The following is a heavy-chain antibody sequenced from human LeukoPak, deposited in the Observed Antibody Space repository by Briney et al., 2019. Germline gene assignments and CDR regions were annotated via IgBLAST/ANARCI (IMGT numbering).Heavy chain of an antibody. CDR2: IYYNGST. Sequence: SETLSLTCTVSGGSISSSSYYWGWIRQPPGKGLEWIGNIYYNGSTYYNPSLKSRVTISVDTSKNQFSLKLSSVTAADTAVYYCARQDGDYRYYFDYWGHGTLVTVSS. V-gene: IGHV4-39*07. CDR1: GGSISSSSYY. CDR3: ARQDGDYRYYFDY. J-gene: IGHJ4*01. D-gene: IGHD4-17*01.